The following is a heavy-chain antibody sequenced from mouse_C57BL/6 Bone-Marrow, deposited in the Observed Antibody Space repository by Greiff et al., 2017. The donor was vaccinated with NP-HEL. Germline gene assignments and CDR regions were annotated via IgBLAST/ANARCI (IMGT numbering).Heavy chain of an antibody. D-gene: IGHD4-1*01. CDR1: GYSITSGYY. J-gene: IGHJ4*01. CDR2: ISYDGSN. CDR3: AREAGNWPYAMDY. V-gene: IGHV3-6*01. Sequence: VQLKESGPGLVKPSQSLSLTCSVTGYSITSGYYWNWIRQFPGNKLEWMGYISYDGSNNYNPSLKNRISITRDTSKNQFFLKLNSVTTEDTATYYCAREAGNWPYAMDYWGQGTSVTVSS.